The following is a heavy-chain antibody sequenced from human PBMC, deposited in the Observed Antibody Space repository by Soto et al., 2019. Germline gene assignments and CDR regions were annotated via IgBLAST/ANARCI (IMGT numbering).Heavy chain of an antibody. D-gene: IGHD2-8*01. CDR1: GGSISSRGSMSGRSFY. CDR2: ISYSDGS. J-gene: IGHJ4*02. Sequence: SETLSLTCTVSGGSISSRGSMSGRSFYWGWKRQPPGKGLEWIASISYSDGSFYNSSLKSRLTISVDTSKNQFSLSLRSVTAADTVVYFCASHRTFWPFDYWGQGPLVTVSS. CDR3: ASHRTFWPFDY. V-gene: IGHV4-39*01.